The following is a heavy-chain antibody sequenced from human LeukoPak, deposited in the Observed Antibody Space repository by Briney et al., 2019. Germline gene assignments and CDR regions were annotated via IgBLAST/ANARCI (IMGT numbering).Heavy chain of an antibody. CDR3: ARDSVSRDGYNLFDY. J-gene: IGHJ4*02. V-gene: IGHV3-21*01. CDR2: ISSSSSYI. CDR1: GFTFSSYS. D-gene: IGHD5-24*01. Sequence: PGGSLRLSCAAPGFTFSSYSMNWVRQAPGKGLEWVSSISSSSSYIYYADSVKGRFTISRDNAKNSLYLQMNSLRAEDTAVYYCARDSVSRDGYNLFDYWGQGTLVTVSS.